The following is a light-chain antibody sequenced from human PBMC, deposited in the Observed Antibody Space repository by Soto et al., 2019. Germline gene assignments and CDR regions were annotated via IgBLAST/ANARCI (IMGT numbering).Light chain of an antibody. CDR1: ALPKQY. CDR2: KDS. CDR3: QSADSSGTYPVV. J-gene: IGLJ2*01. Sequence: SYELTQPPSVSVSPGQTARITCSGDALPKQYAYWYQQKPGQAPVLVIYKDSERPSGIPERFSGSSSGTTVTLTISGVQAEDEADYYCQSADSSGTYPVVFGGGTKLIVL. V-gene: IGLV3-25*03.